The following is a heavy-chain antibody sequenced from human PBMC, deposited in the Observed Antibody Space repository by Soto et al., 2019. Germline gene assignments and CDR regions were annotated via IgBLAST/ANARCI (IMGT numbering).Heavy chain of an antibody. CDR3: AKGGYCSSTSCYLGFDYYYYGMDV. Sequence: PGGSLRLSCAASGFTFSSYAMSWVRQAPGKGLEWVSAISGSGGSTYYADSVKGRFTISRDNSKNTLYLQMNSLRAEDTAVYYCAKGGYCSSTSCYLGFDYYYYGMDVWGQGTTVTVSS. J-gene: IGHJ6*02. CDR1: GFTFSSYA. CDR2: ISGSGGST. V-gene: IGHV3-23*01. D-gene: IGHD2-2*01.